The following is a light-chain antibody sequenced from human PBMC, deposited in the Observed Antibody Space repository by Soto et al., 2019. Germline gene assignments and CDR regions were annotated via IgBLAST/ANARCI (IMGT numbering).Light chain of an antibody. V-gene: IGKV1-12*01. CDR3: LQAQTFPRT. CDR2: FAS. J-gene: IGKJ1*01. Sequence: DIQLTQSPSSVSASVGDRVTITCRASQAIGDRLAWFQQKPGRAPRHLIQFASTLLCGVPSRFSGSGSGTDFILTINSLQAEDFATYYCLQAQTFPRTFGQGTRVE. CDR1: QAIGDR.